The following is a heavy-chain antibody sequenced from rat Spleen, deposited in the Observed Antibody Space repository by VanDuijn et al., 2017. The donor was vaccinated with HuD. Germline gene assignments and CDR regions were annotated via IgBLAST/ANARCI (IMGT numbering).Heavy chain of an antibody. D-gene: IGHD1-11*01. Sequence: EVQLVESGGGLVQPGRSLKLSCAASGFTFSDYYMAWVRQAPTKGLEWVASISYDGGSTYYRDSVKGRFTISRDNAKSTLYLQMNSLRSDDTATYYCARPPEGIVGLTGYFDFWGPGTMVTVSS. CDR3: ARPPEGIVGLTGYFDF. CDR1: GFTFSDYY. J-gene: IGHJ1*01. CDR2: ISYDGGST. V-gene: IGHV5-22*01.